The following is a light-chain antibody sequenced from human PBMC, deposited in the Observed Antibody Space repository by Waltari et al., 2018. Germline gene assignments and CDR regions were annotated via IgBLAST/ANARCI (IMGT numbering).Light chain of an antibody. V-gene: IGLV4-69*01. CDR2: VNSDGSH. CDR3: QTGGHGTWV. CDR1: SGHISNV. Sequence: QLVLTQSPSASASLGASVKLTCTLSSGHISNVIAWHKQQPRKGPRYLMKVNSDGSHSKGDEIPDRFSGSSSGAERYLTISSLQSEDEADYYCQTGGHGTWVFGGGTKLTVL. J-gene: IGLJ3*02.